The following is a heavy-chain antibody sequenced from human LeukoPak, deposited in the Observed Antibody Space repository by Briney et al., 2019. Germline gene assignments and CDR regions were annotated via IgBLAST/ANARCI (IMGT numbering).Heavy chain of an antibody. D-gene: IGHD6-19*01. J-gene: IGHJ4*02. CDR2: SGTGGTT. CDR1: GFTFSSYS. CDR3: AKRYTSDWYLFVY. V-gene: IGHV3-23*01. Sequence: GGSLRLSCAASGFTFSSYSMSWVRQAPGKGLEWVSASGTGGTTYYADSVKGRFTVSRDNSKNTLYLQMNSLRAEDTAVYSCAKRYTSDWYLFVYWGQGTLVTVSS.